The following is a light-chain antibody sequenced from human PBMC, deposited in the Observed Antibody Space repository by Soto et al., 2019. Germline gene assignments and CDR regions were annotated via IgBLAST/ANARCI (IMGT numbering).Light chain of an antibody. V-gene: IGKV3-15*01. J-gene: IGKJ1*01. CDR3: QQYNNWPPWT. CDR1: QSVSNN. CDR2: GAT. Sequence: EIVMTQSPATLSVSPGERATLSCRASQSVSNNLAWYQQKPGQAPRLLIYGATTRATGIPARFSGSGSGTEFTLTISSLQSEDFAVYYCQQYNNWPPWTFGQGTKVEIK.